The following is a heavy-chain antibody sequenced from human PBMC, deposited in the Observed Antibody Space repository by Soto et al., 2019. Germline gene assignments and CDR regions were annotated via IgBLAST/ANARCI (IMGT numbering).Heavy chain of an antibody. D-gene: IGHD3-3*02. CDR1: GDSIISSDFY. CDR3: ARHSLALRENNWFDP. Sequence: KASETLSLTCTVSGDSIISSDFYWGWVRQPPGKGLEWIGSIFYLGSSYYNPSLKSRVTMSVDTSKNQFSLRLRSVTAADTALYFCARHSLALRENNWFDPWGQGIMVTVSS. V-gene: IGHV4-39*01. CDR2: IFYLGSS. J-gene: IGHJ5*02.